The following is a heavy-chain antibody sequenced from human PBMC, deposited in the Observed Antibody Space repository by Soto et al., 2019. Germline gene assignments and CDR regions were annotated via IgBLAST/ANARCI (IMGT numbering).Heavy chain of an antibody. CDR1: GVSISSYF. CDR3: ARIGGYHGPLDY. CDR2: TYHRGST. Sequence: LSLTCSVSGVSISSYFWSWIRQAPGRGLEWIGYTYHRGSTNYSPSLKSRVAISLDTSENQVSLKVNSVTAADTAVYYCARIGGYHGPLDYWGQGTPVTVSS. J-gene: IGHJ4*02. D-gene: IGHD6-25*01. V-gene: IGHV4-59*01.